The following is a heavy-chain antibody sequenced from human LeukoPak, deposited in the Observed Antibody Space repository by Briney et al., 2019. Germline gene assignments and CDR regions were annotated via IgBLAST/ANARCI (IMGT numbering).Heavy chain of an antibody. CDR3: ARECSSGWHSSDY. J-gene: IGHJ4*02. CDR1: GYTFTSYG. CDR2: VSAYNGDT. D-gene: IGHD6-19*01. Sequence: ASVKVSCKASGYTFTSYGFSWVRQAPGQGLEWMGWVSAYNGDTNYAQKVQGRVTMTRNTSISTAYMELSSLRSEDTAVYYCARECSSGWHSSDYWGQGTLVTVSS. V-gene: IGHV1-18*01.